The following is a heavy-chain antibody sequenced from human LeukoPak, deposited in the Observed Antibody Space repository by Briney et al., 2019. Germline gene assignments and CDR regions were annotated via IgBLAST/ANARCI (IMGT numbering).Heavy chain of an antibody. V-gene: IGHV4-59*08. CDR3: ARGNAYYYY. J-gene: IGHJ4*02. Sequence: SETLSLTCTVSGGSISSYYWSWIRLPPGKGLEWIGFIHYSGNTNYNPSLKSRVTISVDTSKNQVSLKVSSVTAADTAVYYCARGNAYYYYCGQGTLATVSS. CDR2: IHYSGNT. CDR1: GGSISSYY.